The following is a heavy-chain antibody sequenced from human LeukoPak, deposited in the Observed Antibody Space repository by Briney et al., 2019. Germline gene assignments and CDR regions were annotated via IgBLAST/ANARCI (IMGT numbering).Heavy chain of an antibody. D-gene: IGHD3-22*01. J-gene: IGHJ4*02. Sequence: GGSLRLSCVASGFILRDYWMTWVRQAPGKGREWVGNIKNNGTDTNYADSEKGLVSISRDDPKNSPYLRIHSLSGENTRVYYWARDGHYDISDWGQGTLVTVSS. CDR2: IKNNGTDT. V-gene: IGHV3-7*01. CDR1: GFILRDYW. CDR3: ARDGHYDISD.